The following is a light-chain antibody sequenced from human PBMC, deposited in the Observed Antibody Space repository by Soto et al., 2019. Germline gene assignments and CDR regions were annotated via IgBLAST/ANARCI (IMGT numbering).Light chain of an antibody. CDR1: QSVSSSY. Sequence: EIVLTQSPGTLSLSPGERATLSCRASQSVSSSYLAWYQQKPGEAPRLLIYGASSRATGIPDRFSGSGSGTDFTVTISRLEPEDVAVYYCQQYGSSPYTFGQGTKLEIK. V-gene: IGKV3-20*01. J-gene: IGKJ2*01. CDR3: QQYGSSPYT. CDR2: GAS.